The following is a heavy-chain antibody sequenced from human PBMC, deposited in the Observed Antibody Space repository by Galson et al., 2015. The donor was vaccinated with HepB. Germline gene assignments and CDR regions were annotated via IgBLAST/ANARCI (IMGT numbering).Heavy chain of an antibody. Sequence: SVKVSCKASGYTFTDYYVHWVRQAPGQGLEWMGWINPNDGGPHYAQKFQGWVTMTRDTSISTAYMDLSRLTSDDTAVYYCARGGVVLPPAKRAYDIWGQGTMVTVSS. CDR2: INPNDGGP. CDR1: GYTFTDYY. D-gene: IGHD2-2*01. V-gene: IGHV1-2*04. CDR3: ARGGVVLPPAKRAYDI. J-gene: IGHJ3*02.